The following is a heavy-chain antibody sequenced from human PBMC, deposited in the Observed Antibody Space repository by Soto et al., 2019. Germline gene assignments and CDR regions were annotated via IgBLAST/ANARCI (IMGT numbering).Heavy chain of an antibody. D-gene: IGHD6-19*01. Sequence: GASVKVSCKASGYTFTSYGISWVRQAPGQGLEWMGWISAYNGNTKYAQKLQGRVTMTTDTSTSTAYMELRSLRSEDTAVYYCARDLAVARIDYWGKGTLVTVYS. CDR3: ARDLAVARIDY. CDR2: ISAYNGNT. CDR1: GYTFTSYG. V-gene: IGHV1-18*01. J-gene: IGHJ4*02.